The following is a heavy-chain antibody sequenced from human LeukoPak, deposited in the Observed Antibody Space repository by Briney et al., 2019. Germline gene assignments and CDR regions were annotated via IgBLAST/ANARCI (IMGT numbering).Heavy chain of an antibody. Sequence: GGSLRLSCAASGFTFSSSYMHWVRQAPGKGLEYVSSISSDGGRTYYANSVKGRFTISRDNSKNTLYLQMGSLTAEDLAVYFCSRGGVGGGAFDIWGQGTMVTVSS. J-gene: IGHJ3*02. CDR1: GFTFSSSY. D-gene: IGHD3-16*01. CDR2: ISSDGGRT. CDR3: SRGGVGGGAFDI. V-gene: IGHV3-64*01.